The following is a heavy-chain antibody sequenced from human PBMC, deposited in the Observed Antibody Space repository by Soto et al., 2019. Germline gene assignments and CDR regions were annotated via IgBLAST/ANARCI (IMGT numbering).Heavy chain of an antibody. D-gene: IGHD5-12*01. CDR1: GFSLSTSGVG. J-gene: IGHJ4*02. CDR3: AHVYGGYDNFDY. Sequence: QITLKESGPPLVKPTQTLTLTCTFSGFSLSTSGVGVGWIRQPPGKALEWLALIYWDDDKRYSPSLKSRLTITKDTSKNQVVLTMTNMDPVDTATYYCAHVYGGYDNFDYGGQGTLVTVSS. CDR2: IYWDDDK. V-gene: IGHV2-5*02.